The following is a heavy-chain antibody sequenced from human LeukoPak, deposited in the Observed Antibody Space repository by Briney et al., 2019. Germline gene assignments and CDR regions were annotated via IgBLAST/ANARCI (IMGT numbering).Heavy chain of an antibody. CDR3: ARVRLQPRTLLDDAFDI. J-gene: IGHJ3*02. CDR1: GFTFTNYG. CDR2: ISTSSSYI. D-gene: IGHD1-14*01. Sequence: GGSLRLSCAASGFTFTNYGMSWVRQAPGKGLEWVSSISTSSSYIYYADSLKGRFTISRDNAKNSLYLQMNSLRAEDTAVYYCARVRLQPRTLLDDAFDIWGQGTMVTVSS. V-gene: IGHV3-21*01.